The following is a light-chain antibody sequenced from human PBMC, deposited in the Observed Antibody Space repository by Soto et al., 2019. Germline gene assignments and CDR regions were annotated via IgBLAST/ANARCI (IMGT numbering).Light chain of an antibody. Sequence: EIVLTQSPGTLSLSPGESATLSCRASQSIPNNNLAWYQQKPGQAPRLLFYGAFNRASGIPDRFSGSGSGTDFTLTISRVEPVDFEVYSCQQYHSSPWTFGQGTQLEMK. CDR2: GAF. CDR3: QQYHSSPWT. V-gene: IGKV3-20*01. J-gene: IGKJ1*01. CDR1: QSIPNNN.